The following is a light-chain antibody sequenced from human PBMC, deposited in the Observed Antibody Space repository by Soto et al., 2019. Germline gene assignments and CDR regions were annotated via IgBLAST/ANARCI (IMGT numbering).Light chain of an antibody. CDR1: SGHSNYA. Sequence: QPVLSQSPSASASLGASVKLACTLSSGHSNYAIAWHQQQPEKGPRFLMKLNSDGSHRKGDGVPDRFSGSSSGAERYLTISSLQSEDEADYNCQTWGTGIPGVFGGGTQLTVL. V-gene: IGLV4-69*01. J-gene: IGLJ3*02. CDR2: LNSDGSH. CDR3: QTWGTGIPGV.